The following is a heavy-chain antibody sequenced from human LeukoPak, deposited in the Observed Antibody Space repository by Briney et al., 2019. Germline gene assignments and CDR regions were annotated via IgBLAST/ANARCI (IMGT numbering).Heavy chain of an antibody. CDR1: GFTFSNFG. J-gene: IGHJ4*02. CDR3: AKERCSGSACYIFDS. Sequence: GGSLRLSCAASGFTFSNFGMHWVRQTPGKGLECVAVISYDGSNTYYADSVKGRFTIPRDNSKSTLSLQLSSLGVEDTAVYYCAKERCSGSACYIFDSWGQGTLVIVSA. CDR2: ISYDGSNT. V-gene: IGHV3-30*18. D-gene: IGHD2-15*01.